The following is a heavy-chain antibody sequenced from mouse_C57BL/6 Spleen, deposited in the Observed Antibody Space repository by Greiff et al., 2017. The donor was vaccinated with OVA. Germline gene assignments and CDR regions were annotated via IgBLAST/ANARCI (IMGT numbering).Heavy chain of an antibody. Sequence: QVQLQQSGAELVRPGASVKLSCKASGYTFTDYYINWVKQRPGQGLEWIARIYPGSGNTYYNEKFKGKATLTAEKSSSTAYMQLSSLTSEDSAVYFCARSGRLPPYAMDYWGQGTSVTVSS. V-gene: IGHV1-76*01. D-gene: IGHD3-1*01. J-gene: IGHJ4*01. CDR3: ARSGRLPPYAMDY. CDR1: GYTFTDYY. CDR2: IYPGSGNT.